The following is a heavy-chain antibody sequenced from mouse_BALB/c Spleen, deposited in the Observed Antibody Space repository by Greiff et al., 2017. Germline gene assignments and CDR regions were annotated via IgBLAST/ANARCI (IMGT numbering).Heavy chain of an antibody. CDR1: GFNIKDTY. Sequence: VQLKQSGAELVKPGASVKLSCTASGFNIKDTYMHWVKQRPEQGLEWIGRIDPANGNTKYDPKFQGKATITADTSSNTAYLQLSSLTSEDTAVYYCARSYYYGSSYDWFAYWGQGTLVTVSA. J-gene: IGHJ3*01. D-gene: IGHD1-1*01. CDR3: ARSYYYGSSYDWFAY. V-gene: IGHV14-3*02. CDR2: IDPANGNT.